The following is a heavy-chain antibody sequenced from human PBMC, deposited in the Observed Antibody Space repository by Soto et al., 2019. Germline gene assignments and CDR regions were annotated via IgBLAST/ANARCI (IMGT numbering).Heavy chain of an antibody. D-gene: IGHD6-13*01. CDR3: AKDSKQEAAGRENWFDP. J-gene: IGHJ5*02. Sequence: GGSLGLSCAASGFTFSSYAMSWVRQAPGKGLEWVSAISGSGGSTYYADSVKGRFTISRDNSKNTLYLQMNSLRAEDTAVYYCAKDSKQEAAGRENWFDPCGPGTLVTV. V-gene: IGHV3-23*01. CDR2: ISGSGGST. CDR1: GFTFSSYA.